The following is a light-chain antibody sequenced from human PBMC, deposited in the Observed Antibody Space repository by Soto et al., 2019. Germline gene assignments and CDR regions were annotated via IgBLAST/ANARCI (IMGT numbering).Light chain of an antibody. CDR1: SSDVGGYNY. J-gene: IGLJ3*02. Sequence: QSALTQPASVSGSPGQSITISCTGTSSDVGGYNYVSWYQQRPGEAPKLMLYEINNRPSGVSNRFSGSKSGNTASLTISGPQAEDEADYYCSSYTTSTPRVFGGGTKLTVL. CDR2: EIN. CDR3: SSYTTSTPRV. V-gene: IGLV2-14*01.